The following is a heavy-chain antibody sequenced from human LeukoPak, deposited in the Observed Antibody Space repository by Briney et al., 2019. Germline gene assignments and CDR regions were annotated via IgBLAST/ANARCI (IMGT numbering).Heavy chain of an antibody. CDR2: IYYSGST. CDR1: GSSISSCY. Sequence: SETLSLTCTVSGSSISSCYWSWIRQPPGKGLEWIGYIYYSGSTNYNPSLKSRVTISVDTSKNQFSLKLSSVTAADTAVYYCARGDCGGDCPFDYWGQGTLVTVSS. CDR3: ARGDCGGDCPFDY. V-gene: IGHV4-59*01. D-gene: IGHD2-21*02. J-gene: IGHJ4*02.